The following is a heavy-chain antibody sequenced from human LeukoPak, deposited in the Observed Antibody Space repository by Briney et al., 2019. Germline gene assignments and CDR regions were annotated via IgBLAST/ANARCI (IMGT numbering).Heavy chain of an antibody. CDR1: GYTFTSYA. V-gene: IGHV1-3*01. CDR2: INAGNGNT. J-gene: IGHJ6*02. D-gene: IGHD6-19*01. CDR3: ARDSSSGWNYYYGMDV. Sequence: ASVNVSCKASGYTFTSYAMHWVRQAPGQRLERMGWINAGNGNTKYSQKFQGRVTITRDTSASTAYMELSSLGSEDMAVYYCARDSSSGWNYYYGMDVWGQGTTVTVSS.